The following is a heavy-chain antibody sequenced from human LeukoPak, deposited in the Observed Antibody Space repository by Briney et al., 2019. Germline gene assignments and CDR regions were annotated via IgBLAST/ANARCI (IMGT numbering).Heavy chain of an antibody. CDR2: ISYDGSNK. CDR1: GFTFSSCG. Sequence: GGSLRLSCAASGFTFSSCGMHWVRQAPGKGLEWVAVISYDGSNKYYADSVKGRFTISRDNSKNTLYLQMNSLRAEDTAVYYCAKDRGAVASSYWGQGTLVTVSS. V-gene: IGHV3-30*18. CDR3: AKDRGAVASSY. D-gene: IGHD6-19*01. J-gene: IGHJ4*02.